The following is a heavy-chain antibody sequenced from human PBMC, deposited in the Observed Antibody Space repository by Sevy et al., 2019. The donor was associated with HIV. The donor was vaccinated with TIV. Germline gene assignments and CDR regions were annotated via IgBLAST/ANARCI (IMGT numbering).Heavy chain of an antibody. J-gene: IGHJ4*02. CDR2: ISWNSGSI. CDR3: AKYLSSSSGFFDY. Sequence: GGSLRLSCAASGFTFDDYAMHWVRQAPGKGLEWVSGISWNSGSIGYAASVKGRFTISRDKAKNSLYLQMNSLSAADTALSYCAKYLSSSSGFFDYWGQRTLVTVSS. D-gene: IGHD6-13*01. V-gene: IGHV3-9*01. CDR1: GFTFDDYA.